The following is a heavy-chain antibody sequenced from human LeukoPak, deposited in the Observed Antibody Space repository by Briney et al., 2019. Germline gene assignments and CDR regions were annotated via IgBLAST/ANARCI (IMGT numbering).Heavy chain of an antibody. J-gene: IGHJ6*03. D-gene: IGHD3-3*01. CDR1: GFTFSSYE. Sequence: GSLRLSCAASGFTFSSYEMHWVRQAPGKGLEWVSYISSSGSTIYYADSVKGRFTISRDNAKNSLYLQMNSLRAEDTAVYYCARDFWSGSQFSYYYYMDVWGKGTTVTVSS. CDR2: ISSSGSTI. V-gene: IGHV3-48*03. CDR3: ARDFWSGSQFSYYYYMDV.